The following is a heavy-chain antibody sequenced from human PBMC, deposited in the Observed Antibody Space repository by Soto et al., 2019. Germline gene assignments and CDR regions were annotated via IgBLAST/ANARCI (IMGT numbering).Heavy chain of an antibody. CDR1: GYTFTSYG. Sequence: GPSVKVSCKASGYTFTSYGISWVRQAPGQGLEWMGWISAYNGNTNYAQKLQGRVTMTTDTSTSTAYMELRSLRSDDTAVYYCARDRLTGTSNHFDYWGQGTLVTVSS. CDR2: ISAYNGNT. CDR3: ARDRLTGTSNHFDY. J-gene: IGHJ4*02. D-gene: IGHD1-20*01. V-gene: IGHV1-18*01.